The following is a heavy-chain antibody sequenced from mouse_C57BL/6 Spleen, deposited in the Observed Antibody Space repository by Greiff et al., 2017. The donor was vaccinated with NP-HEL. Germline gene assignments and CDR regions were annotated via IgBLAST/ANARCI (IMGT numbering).Heavy chain of an antibody. D-gene: IGHD2-4*01. CDR2: IYPGDGDT. Sequence: VQLQQSGPELVKPGASVKISCKASGYAFSSSWMNWVKQRPGKGLEWIGRIYPGDGDTNYNGKFKGKATLTADKSSSTAYMQLSSLTSEDSAVYFCARVGDYDNYAMDYWGQGTSVTVSS. CDR1: GYAFSSSW. J-gene: IGHJ4*01. V-gene: IGHV1-82*01. CDR3: ARVGDYDNYAMDY.